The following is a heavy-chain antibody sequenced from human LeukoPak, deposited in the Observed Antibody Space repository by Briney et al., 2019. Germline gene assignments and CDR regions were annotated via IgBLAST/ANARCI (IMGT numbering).Heavy chain of an antibody. Sequence: SETLSLTCTVSSGSISSYYCSWIRQPPGKGLEWIGYIYYSGSTNYNPSLKSRVTISVDTSKNQFSLKLSSVTAADTAVYYCATLKRSGWYFSYFDYWGQGTLVTVSS. V-gene: IGHV4-59*01. D-gene: IGHD6-19*01. CDR2: IYYSGST. J-gene: IGHJ4*02. CDR1: SGSISSYY. CDR3: ATLKRSGWYFSYFDY.